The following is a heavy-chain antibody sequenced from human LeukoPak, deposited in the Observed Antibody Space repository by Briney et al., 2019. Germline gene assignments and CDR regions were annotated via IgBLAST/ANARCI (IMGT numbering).Heavy chain of an antibody. CDR3: ARLRSSIVYYYYMDV. V-gene: IGHV4-38-2*01. CDR2: IYHSGST. D-gene: IGHD2-15*01. CDR1: GYSISSGYY. J-gene: IGHJ6*03. Sequence: SETLSLTCAVSGYSISSGYYWGWIRQPPGKGLEWIGSIYHSGSTYYNPSLKSRVTISVDTSKNQFSLKLSSVTAADTAVYYCARLRSSIVYYYYMDVWGKGTTVTVSS.